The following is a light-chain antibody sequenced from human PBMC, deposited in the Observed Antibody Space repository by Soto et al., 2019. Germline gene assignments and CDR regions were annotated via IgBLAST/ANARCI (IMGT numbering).Light chain of an antibody. Sequence: DIQMTQSPSTLSASVGDRVTITCRASQSISNWLAWYQQKPGKAPNLLIYKASNLESGVPSRFSGSGSGTEFTLTISSLQPDDFATYYCQQYNSSFGQGTKVDIK. CDR2: KAS. J-gene: IGKJ1*01. V-gene: IGKV1-5*03. CDR1: QSISNW. CDR3: QQYNSS.